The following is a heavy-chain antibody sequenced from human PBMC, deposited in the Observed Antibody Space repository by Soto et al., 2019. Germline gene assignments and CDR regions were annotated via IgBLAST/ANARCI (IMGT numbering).Heavy chain of an antibody. J-gene: IGHJ6*02. V-gene: IGHV4-39*07. D-gene: IGHD6-25*01. Sequence: SETLSLTCTVSGASISSPHDYWGWIRQAPGGELEWIASIYSSGSSYYNPSLKSRVTISVDTSKNQFSLNLNSVTAADTAVYYCARGSRVKIPAASGRDYYYHGLDVWGQGTAVTVSS. CDR1: GASISSPHDY. CDR2: IYSSGSS. CDR3: ARGSRVKIPAASGRDYYYHGLDV.